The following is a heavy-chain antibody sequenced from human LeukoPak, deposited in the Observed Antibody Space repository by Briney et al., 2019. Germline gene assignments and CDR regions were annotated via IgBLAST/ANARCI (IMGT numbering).Heavy chain of an antibody. Sequence: GGSLRLSCAASGFTFISYAMSWVRQAPGKGLEWVTAISGSGGSTYYADSVKGRFTISRDNSKNTLYLQMNSLRAEDTAVYYCAREGYYDSSGYYPLGYFDYWGQGTLVTVSS. J-gene: IGHJ4*02. D-gene: IGHD3-22*01. V-gene: IGHV3-23*01. CDR1: GFTFISYA. CDR2: ISGSGGST. CDR3: AREGYYDSSGYYPLGYFDY.